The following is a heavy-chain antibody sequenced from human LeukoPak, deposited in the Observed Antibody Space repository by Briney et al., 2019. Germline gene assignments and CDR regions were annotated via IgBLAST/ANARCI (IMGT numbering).Heavy chain of an antibody. CDR3: ARTYHGGDCYY. J-gene: IGHJ4*02. CDR1: GYTFTGYY. Sequence: GASVKVSCKASGYTFTGYYMHWVRQAPGQGLEWMGWINPNSGGTNYAQRFQGRVTMTRDTSISTAYMELSRLRSDDAAVYYCARTYHGGDCYYWGQGTLVTVSS. V-gene: IGHV1-2*02. D-gene: IGHD2-21*02. CDR2: INPNSGGT.